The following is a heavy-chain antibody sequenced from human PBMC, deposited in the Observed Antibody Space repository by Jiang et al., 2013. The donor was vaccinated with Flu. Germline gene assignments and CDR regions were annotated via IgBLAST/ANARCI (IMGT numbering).Heavy chain of an antibody. D-gene: IGHD3-22*01. J-gene: IGHJ4*02. V-gene: IGHV4-39*01. CDR3: ARHWAWNYYDSSASY. Sequence: GSTYCNPSLKSRVTISVDTSKNQFSLRLSSVTAADTAVYYCARHWAWNYYDSSASYWGQGTLVTVSS. CDR2: GST.